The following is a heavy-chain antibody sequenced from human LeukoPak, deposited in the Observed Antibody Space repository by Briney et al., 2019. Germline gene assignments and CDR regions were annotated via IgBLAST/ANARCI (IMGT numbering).Heavy chain of an antibody. V-gene: IGHV1-2*02. CDR1: GYTFTGYY. D-gene: IGHD6-13*01. CDR2: INPNSGDT. CDR3: ARPKYSSSCDAFDI. Sequence: AAVKVSCKASGYTFTGYYIHWVRQAPGQGREWRVWINPNSGDTKYAQKFQGRVTMTRDTSISTAYMELSRLRSDDPAVYYCARPKYSSSCDAFDIWGPGTMVTVSS. J-gene: IGHJ3*02.